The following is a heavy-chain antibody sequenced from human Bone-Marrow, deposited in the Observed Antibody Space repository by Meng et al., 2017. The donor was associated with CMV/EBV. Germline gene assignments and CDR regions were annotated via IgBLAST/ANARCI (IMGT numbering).Heavy chain of an antibody. CDR2: ISPVTYVT. Sequence: ASVKVSCKAFGYTFTDYYLHWVRQAPGQGLEWMGWISPVTYVTNYAQKFQGRVTMTKDTSISTAYMELTGLTFDDTAVYFCARALPIAVAGNHFDVWGQGTSVTVSS. V-gene: IGHV1-2*02. J-gene: IGHJ4*02. CDR3: ARALPIAVAGNHFDV. D-gene: IGHD6-19*01. CDR1: GYTFTDYY.